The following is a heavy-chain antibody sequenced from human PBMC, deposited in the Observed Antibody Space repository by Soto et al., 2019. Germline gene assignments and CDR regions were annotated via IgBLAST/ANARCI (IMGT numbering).Heavy chain of an antibody. J-gene: IGHJ5*02. V-gene: IGHV1-69*01. CDR3: ARVEVHDYVWGSYRYYNWFDP. D-gene: IGHD3-16*02. CDR2: IIPIFGTA. Sequence: QVQLVQSGAEVKKPGSSVKVSSKASGGTFSSYAISWVRQAPGQGLEWMGGIIPIFGTANYAQKFQGRVTITADESTSTAYMELSSLRSEDTAVYYCARVEVHDYVWGSYRYYNWFDPWGQGTLVTVSS. CDR1: GGTFSSYA.